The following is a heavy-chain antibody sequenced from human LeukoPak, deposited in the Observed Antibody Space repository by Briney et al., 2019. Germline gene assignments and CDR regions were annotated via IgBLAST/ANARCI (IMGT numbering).Heavy chain of an antibody. V-gene: IGHV3-7*01. J-gene: IGHJ4*02. CDR1: GFTFSNYW. D-gene: IGHD6-19*01. CDR2: IKQDGSDK. CDR3: ARDRDGSGWVELDY. Sequence: GGSLRLSCAASGFTFSNYWMSWVRQAPGKRLEWVASIKQDGSDKYYVDSVRGRFTISRDNVDNSLYLQMNSLRAEDTAVYCCARDRDGSGWVELDYWGQGTLVTVSS.